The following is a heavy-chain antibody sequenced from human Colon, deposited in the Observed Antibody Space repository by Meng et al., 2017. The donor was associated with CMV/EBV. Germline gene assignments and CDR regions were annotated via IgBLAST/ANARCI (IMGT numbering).Heavy chain of an antibody. V-gene: IGHV5-51*01. CDR2: IYPGDSDI. CDR3: ARRSGQSLDS. CDR1: GYTFSSYW. J-gene: IGHJ4*02. D-gene: IGHD6-19*01. Sequence: GGSLRLSCEGFGYTFSSYWLAWVRQMPGKGLEWMGIIYPGDSDIRYSPPFQGQVTISADKSLNTAYLQWGGLKAADTATYYCARRSGQSLDSWGQGTLVTVSS.